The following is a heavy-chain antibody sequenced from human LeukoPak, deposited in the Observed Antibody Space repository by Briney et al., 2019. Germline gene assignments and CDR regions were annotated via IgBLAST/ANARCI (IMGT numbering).Heavy chain of an antibody. CDR2: IIPIFGIA. CDR1: GGTFSSYA. Sequence: ASVKVSCKASGGTFSSYAISWVRQAPGQGLEWMGRIIPIFGIANYAQKFQGRVTITADKSTSTAYMELSSLRSEDTAVYYCATDASGYDFVYWGQGTLVTVSS. CDR3: ATDASGYDFVY. V-gene: IGHV1-69*04. D-gene: IGHD5-12*01. J-gene: IGHJ4*02.